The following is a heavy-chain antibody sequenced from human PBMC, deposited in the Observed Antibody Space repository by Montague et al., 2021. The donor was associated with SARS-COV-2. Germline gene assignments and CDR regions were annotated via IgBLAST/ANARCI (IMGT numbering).Heavy chain of an antibody. CDR1: GGSFSGYY. CDR2: ISHSGGT. Sequence: SETLSLTCAVYGGSFSGYYWSWIRQPPGKGLEWIGEISHSGGTNYNPSLKSRVTISIDTSKNQFSLKLSSVTAADTAVYYCARFACRLLFIALYDGMDVWGQGTTVTVSS. V-gene: IGHV4-34*01. D-gene: IGHD2-21*02. CDR3: ARFACRLLFIALYDGMDV. J-gene: IGHJ6*02.